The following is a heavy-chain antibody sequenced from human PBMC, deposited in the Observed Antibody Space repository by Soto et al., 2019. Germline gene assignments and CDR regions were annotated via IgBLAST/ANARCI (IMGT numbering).Heavy chain of an antibody. CDR2: ISYDGSNK. J-gene: IGHJ4*02. D-gene: IGHD2-21*02. V-gene: IGHV3-30*18. CDR3: AKDHCGGDCYYQDY. Sequence: QVQLVESGGGVVQPGRSLRLSCAASGFTFSSYGMHWVRQAPGKGLEWVAVISYDGSNKYYADSVKGRFTISRDNSKNTLYLQMNSLRAEDMAVYYCAKDHCGGDCYYQDYWGQGTLVTVSS. CDR1: GFTFSSYG.